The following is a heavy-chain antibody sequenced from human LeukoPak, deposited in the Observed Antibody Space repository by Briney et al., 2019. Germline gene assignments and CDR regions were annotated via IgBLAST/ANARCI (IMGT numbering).Heavy chain of an antibody. CDR3: ARGRGSWYGVYFDY. CDR2: IRSDGSDT. V-gene: IGHV3-30*02. CDR1: GFSFSDFD. Sequence: GGSLRLSCATSGFSFSDFDMQWVRQAPGQGLEWVGFIRSDGSDTYYGDSVKGRFTISRDNSKKILHLQMNSLRPGDTAVYCCARGRGSWYGVYFDYWGQGTLVTVSS. J-gene: IGHJ4*02. D-gene: IGHD6-13*01.